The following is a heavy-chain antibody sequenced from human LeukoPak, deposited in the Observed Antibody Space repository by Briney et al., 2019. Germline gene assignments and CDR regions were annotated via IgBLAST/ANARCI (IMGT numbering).Heavy chain of an antibody. J-gene: IGHJ4*02. CDR3: ARVLSGSYYGVDY. CDR2: IYTSGST. D-gene: IGHD1-26*01. CDR1: GGSINSGSYY. V-gene: IGHV4-61*02. Sequence: SQRLSLTFTVAGGSINSGSYYWSWIRQPAGKGLEWIGRIYTSGSTNYNPSLKSRVTISVDTSKNQFSLKLSSVTAADTAVYYCARVLSGSYYGVDYWGQGTLVTASS.